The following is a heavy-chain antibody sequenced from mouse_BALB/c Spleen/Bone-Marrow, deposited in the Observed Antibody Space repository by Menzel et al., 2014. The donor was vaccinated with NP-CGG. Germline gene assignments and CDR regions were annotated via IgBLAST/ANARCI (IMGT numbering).Heavy chain of an antibody. CDR2: IYPGNVNT. V-gene: IGHV1S56*01. CDR3: ARDYDYDAWFAY. CDR1: GYTLTSYY. J-gene: IGHJ3*01. D-gene: IGHD2-4*01. Sequence: QVQLQQSGPELVKPGASVRISCKASGYTLTSYYIHRVKQRPGQGLEWIGWIYPGNVNTKYNEKFKGKATLTADKSSSTAYMQLSSLTSEDSAVYFCARDYDYDAWFAYWGQGTLVTVSA.